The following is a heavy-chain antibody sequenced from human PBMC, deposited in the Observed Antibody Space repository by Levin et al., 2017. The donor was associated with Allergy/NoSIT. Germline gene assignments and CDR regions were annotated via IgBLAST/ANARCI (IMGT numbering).Heavy chain of an antibody. V-gene: IGHV3-23*01. J-gene: IGHJ3*01. CDR1: GFTFSDYA. Sequence: GGSLRLSCAASGFTFSDYAMTWVRQAPGKGLEWVSVITGGGFNTYYGDSVKGRFTVSRDNSRNTLYLELNSLRAEDTAVYYCAKKQGGTSGFSFDVWGQGTMVTVSS. CDR3: AKKQGGTSGFSFDV. D-gene: IGHD1-1*01. CDR2: ITGGGFNT.